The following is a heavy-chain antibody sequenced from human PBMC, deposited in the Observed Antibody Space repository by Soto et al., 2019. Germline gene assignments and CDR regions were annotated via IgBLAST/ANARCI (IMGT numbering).Heavy chain of an antibody. CDR3: VSDPWDY. Sequence: GGSLRLSCAASGFTVSSKYISWVRQAPGKGLEWVSVIFIDGGTYYADSVKGRFTISRDNSKNTLYLQMNSRRADDTAVYYCVSDPWDYWGQGTLVTVSS. J-gene: IGHJ4*02. CDR2: IFIDGGT. V-gene: IGHV3-53*01. CDR1: GFTVSSKY.